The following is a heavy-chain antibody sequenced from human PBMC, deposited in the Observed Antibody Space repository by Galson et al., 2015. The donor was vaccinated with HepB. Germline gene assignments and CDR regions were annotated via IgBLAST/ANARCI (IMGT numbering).Heavy chain of an antibody. CDR1: GGSITSSY. D-gene: IGHD5-24*01. CDR2: ISYSGST. Sequence: ETLSLTCTVSGGSITSSYWTWIRQPPGKGLEWIGHISYSGSTTYNPSLKSRVSISVDTSKNHFSLKVASMTAADTAVYYCARDPGSTGYNLYYWGQGTLVTVSS. CDR3: ARDPGSTGYNLYY. J-gene: IGHJ4*02. V-gene: IGHV4-59*01.